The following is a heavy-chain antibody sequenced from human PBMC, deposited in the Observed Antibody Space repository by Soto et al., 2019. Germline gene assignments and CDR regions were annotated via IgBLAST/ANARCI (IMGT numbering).Heavy chain of an antibody. D-gene: IGHD3-3*01. V-gene: IGHV1-2*02. CDR3: ARDGGDFWSGYFY. Sequence: ASVKVSCKASGYTFTGYYMHWVRQAPGQGPEWMGWINPNSGGTNYAQKFQGRVTMTRDTSISTAYMELSRLRSDDTAVYYCARDGGDFWSGYFYWGQGTLVTVSS. CDR1: GYTFTGYY. CDR2: INPNSGGT. J-gene: IGHJ4*02.